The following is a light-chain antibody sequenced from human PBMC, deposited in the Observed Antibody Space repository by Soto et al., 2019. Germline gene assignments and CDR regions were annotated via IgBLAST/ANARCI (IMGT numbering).Light chain of an antibody. CDR1: QSVTSSY. J-gene: IGKJ4*01. CDR3: QQYSSTPLT. CDR2: GAS. V-gene: IGKV3-20*01. Sequence: EIVLTQSPGTLSLSPGERATLSCRASQSVTSSYLAWYQQKPGQAPRLLIYGASSRATGLADRFSGSGSGTDFTLTIRGLEPEDFAVYYCQQYSSTPLTFGGGTKVEIK.